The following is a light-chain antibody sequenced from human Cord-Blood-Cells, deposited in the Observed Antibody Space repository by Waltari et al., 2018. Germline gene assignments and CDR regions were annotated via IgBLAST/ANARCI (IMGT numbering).Light chain of an antibody. CDR3: SSYTSSSTYI. J-gene: IGLJ1*01. Sequence: QSALTQPASVSGSPGQSITISCTGTSSDVGGYNYVSWYQQHPGKAPKLMIYDVSNRPSCVSNRVSGSKSGNTAALTISGLQSEDESDYYCSSYTSSSTYIFGTGTRVTVL. CDR1: SSDVGGYNY. V-gene: IGLV2-14*01. CDR2: DVS.